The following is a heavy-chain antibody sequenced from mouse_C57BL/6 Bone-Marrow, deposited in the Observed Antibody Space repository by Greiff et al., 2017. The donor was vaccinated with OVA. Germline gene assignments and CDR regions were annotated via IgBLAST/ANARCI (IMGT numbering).Heavy chain of an antibody. J-gene: IGHJ3*01. D-gene: IGHD2-4*01. CDR2: IWSGGST. CDR1: GFSLTSYG. CDR3: ARGGDYDVEFAY. V-gene: IGHV2-2*01. Sequence: VKLQESGPGLVQPSQSLSITCTVSGFSLTSYGVHWVRQSPGKGLEWLGVIWSGGSTDYNAAFISRLSISKDNSKSQVFFKMNSLQADDTAIYYCARGGDYDVEFAYWGQGTLVTVSA.